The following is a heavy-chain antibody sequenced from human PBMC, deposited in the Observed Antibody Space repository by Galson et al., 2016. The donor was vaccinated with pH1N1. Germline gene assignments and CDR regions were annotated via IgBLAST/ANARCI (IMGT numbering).Heavy chain of an antibody. CDR2: IYPGDSDT. CDR1: GYSFKSYW. CDR3: ARRGINGTDF. Sequence: QSGAEVKKSGESLKISCKGSGYSFKSYWIAWVRQMPGKGLEWMGIIYPGDSDTRYSPSFLGQVIMSADKSISTAFLQWSSLYASDTAMYYCARRGINGTDFWGQGTLVTVSS. D-gene: IGHD1/OR15-1a*01. J-gene: IGHJ4*02. V-gene: IGHV5-51*01.